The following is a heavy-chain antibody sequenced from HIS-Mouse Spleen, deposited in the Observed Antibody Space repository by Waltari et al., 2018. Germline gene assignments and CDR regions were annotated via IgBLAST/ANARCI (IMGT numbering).Heavy chain of an antibody. J-gene: IGHJ4*02. CDR3: ARWAILTGYYTLDY. CDR1: GGAISSGGYY. D-gene: IGHD3-9*01. Sequence: QVQLQESGPGLVKPSQTLSLTCTVSGGAISSGGYYWSWIRQHPGKGLEWIGYIYYSGSTYYNPSLKSRVTISVDTSKNQFSLKLSSVTAADTAVYYCARWAILTGYYTLDYWGQGTLVTVSS. CDR2: IYYSGST. V-gene: IGHV4-31*03.